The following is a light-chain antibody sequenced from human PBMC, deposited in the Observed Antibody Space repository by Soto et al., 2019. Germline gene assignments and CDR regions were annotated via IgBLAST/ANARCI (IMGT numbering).Light chain of an antibody. J-gene: IGKJ4*01. CDR3: QHYSNWPLT. Sequence: EIVMTQSPATLSVSPGERATLSCRASQSVSSRLAWYQQKPGQAPRLLIYGASSRATGLPARFSGSGSGTEFTLTISSLQSEDFAVYYCQHYSNWPLTFGGGTQVEIK. CDR1: QSVSSR. CDR2: GAS. V-gene: IGKV3-15*01.